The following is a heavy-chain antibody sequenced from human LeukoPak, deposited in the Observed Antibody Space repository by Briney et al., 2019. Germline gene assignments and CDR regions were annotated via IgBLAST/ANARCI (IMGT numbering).Heavy chain of an antibody. CDR3: ARGFFYGDYVYFDY. Sequence: GGSLRLSCAASGFTFSSYSMNWVRQAPGKGLEWVSSISSSSSYIYYADSVKGRFTISRDNAKNSMYLQMNSLRAEDTAVYYCARGFFYGDYVYFDYWGQGTLVTVSS. V-gene: IGHV3-21*01. D-gene: IGHD4-17*01. J-gene: IGHJ4*02. CDR1: GFTFSSYS. CDR2: ISSSSSYI.